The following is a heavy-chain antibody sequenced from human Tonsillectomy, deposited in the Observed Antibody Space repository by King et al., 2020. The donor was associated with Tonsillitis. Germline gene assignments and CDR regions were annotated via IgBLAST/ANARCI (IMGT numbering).Heavy chain of an antibody. CDR1: GFTFSSYP. CDR3: ARESLPSGDRSRWYEPFDY. CDR2: ISFDGSNK. V-gene: IGHV3-30*04. D-gene: IGHD6-13*01. Sequence: VQLVESGGGVVQPGRFLRLSCAGSGFTFSSYPMHWVRQAPGKGLEWVAVISFDGSNKYYAESVKGRFTISRDNSKNTLFLQMSSLRAEDTAVYYCARESLPSGDRSRWYEPFDYWGQGTLVSVSS. J-gene: IGHJ4*02.